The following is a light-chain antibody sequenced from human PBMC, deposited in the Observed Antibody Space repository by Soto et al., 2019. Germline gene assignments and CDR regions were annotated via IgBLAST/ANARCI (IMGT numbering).Light chain of an antibody. V-gene: IGKV3-20*01. CDR1: QSVSNNY. CDR2: GSS. J-gene: IGKJ2*01. CDR3: QQYGRSPPYT. Sequence: EVVLTQSPGTLSLSPGERASLSCRASQSVSNNYLAWYQQKPGQSPKLLIFGSSDRATGIPDRFSGSGSGTDFTLSISRLEPEDVAVYYCQQYGRSPPYTFGQGTKLEIK.